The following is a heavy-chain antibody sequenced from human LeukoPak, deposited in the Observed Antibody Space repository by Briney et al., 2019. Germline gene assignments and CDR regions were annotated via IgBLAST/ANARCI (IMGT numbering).Heavy chain of an antibody. CDR2: INHSGST. CDR1: GGSFSGYY. V-gene: IGHV4-34*01. D-gene: IGHD5-12*01. CDR3: VKGYSGYKPSGY. Sequence: SETLSLTCAVYGGSFSGYYWSWIRQPPGKGLEWIGEINHSGSTNYNPSPKSRVTISVDTSKNQFSLKLSSVTAADTAVYYCVKGYSGYKPSGYWGQGTLVTVSS. J-gene: IGHJ4*02.